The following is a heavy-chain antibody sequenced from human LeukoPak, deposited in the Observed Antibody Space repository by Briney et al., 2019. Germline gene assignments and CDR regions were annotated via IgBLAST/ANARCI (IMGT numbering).Heavy chain of an antibody. CDR1: GFTFSSYA. J-gene: IGHJ4*02. CDR3: AKTIAAAGLFDY. V-gene: IGHV3-23*01. D-gene: IGHD6-13*01. Sequence: GGSLRLSCAASGFTFSSYAMSWVRQAPGKGLEWVSAISGSGGSTYYADSVKGRFTISRDNSKNTLYLQMNSLRAEDTAVYYRAKTIAAAGLFDYWGQGTLVTVSS. CDR2: ISGSGGST.